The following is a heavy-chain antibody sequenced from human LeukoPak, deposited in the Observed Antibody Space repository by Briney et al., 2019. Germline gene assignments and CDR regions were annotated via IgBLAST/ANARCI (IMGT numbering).Heavy chain of an antibody. Sequence: CXASGYTFTSYAISWVRQAPGQGLEWMGWISAYNGNTHYAQTVQDRVTMTTETSTSTAYMEMRSQRCDETAVYYCAREGGPTGGAQDYWGQGTLVTVSS. CDR2: ISAYNGNT. CDR1: GYTFTSYA. V-gene: IGHV1-18*01. D-gene: IGHD1-1*01. CDR3: AREGGPTGGAQDY. J-gene: IGHJ4*02.